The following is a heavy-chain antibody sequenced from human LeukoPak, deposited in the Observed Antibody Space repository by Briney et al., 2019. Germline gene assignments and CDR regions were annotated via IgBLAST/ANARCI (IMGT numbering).Heavy chain of an antibody. D-gene: IGHD6-6*01. Sequence: ASVKVSCKVSGYTLTELSMHWVRQAPGKGLEWMGGFDPEDGETIYAQKFQGRVTMTEDTSTDTAYMELSRLRSDDTAVYYCASIAARRIGYWGQGTLVTVSS. CDR2: FDPEDGET. V-gene: IGHV1-24*01. J-gene: IGHJ4*02. CDR1: GYTLTELS. CDR3: ASIAARRIGY.